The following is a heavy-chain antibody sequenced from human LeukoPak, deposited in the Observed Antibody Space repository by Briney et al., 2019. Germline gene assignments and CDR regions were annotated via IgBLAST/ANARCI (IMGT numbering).Heavy chain of an antibody. V-gene: IGHV4-34*01. CDR2: INHSGST. CDR1: GGSFSGYY. J-gene: IGHJ4*02. D-gene: IGHD6-19*01. CDR3: ARCSSVDGVDY. Sequence: SETLSLTCAVHGGSFSGYYWSWIRQPPGKGLEWIGEINHSGSTNYNPSLKSRVTISVDTSKNQFSLKLSSVTAADTAVYYCARCSSVDGVDYWGQGTLVTVSS.